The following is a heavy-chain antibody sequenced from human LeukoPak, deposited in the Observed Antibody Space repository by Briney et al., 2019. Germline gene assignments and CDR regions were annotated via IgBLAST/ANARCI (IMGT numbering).Heavy chain of an antibody. Sequence: GGSLRLSCAASGFTFSSYWMSWVRQAPGKGLEWVANIKQDGSEKYYVDSVKGRFTISRDNAKNSLYLQMNSLRAEDTAVYYCAREHCSGGSCYSIYYYYYMDVWGKGTTVTVSS. CDR3: AREHCSGGSCYSIYYYYYMDV. CDR2: IKQDGSEK. J-gene: IGHJ6*03. CDR1: GFTFSSYW. D-gene: IGHD2-15*01. V-gene: IGHV3-7*01.